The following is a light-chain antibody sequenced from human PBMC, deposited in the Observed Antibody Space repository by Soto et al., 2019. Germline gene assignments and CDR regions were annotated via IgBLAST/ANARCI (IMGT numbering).Light chain of an antibody. CDR2: VAS. CDR3: QQLNSYPRT. CDR1: QGISTF. J-gene: IGKJ1*01. Sequence: DIQLTESPSFLSASVGDRVTITCRASQGISTFLTWYQQKPGKAPNLLIYVASTLQSGVPSRFSGSGSGTEFTLTISSLQPEDFGTYYCQQLNSYPRTFGQGTKVDIK. V-gene: IGKV1-9*01.